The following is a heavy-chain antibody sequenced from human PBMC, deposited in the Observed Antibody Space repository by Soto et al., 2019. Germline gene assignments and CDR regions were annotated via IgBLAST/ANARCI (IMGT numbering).Heavy chain of an antibody. CDR2: ISYDGSNK. J-gene: IGHJ6*02. CDR1: GFTFSSYA. CDR3: ARGGLDYGDYDPNYYDGMDV. Sequence: QVQLVESGGGVVQPGRSLRLSCAASGFTFSSYAMHWVRQAPGKGLEWVAVISYDGSNKYYADSVKGRFTISRDNSKNTLYLQRNGLRAEDTAVYYCARGGLDYGDYDPNYYDGMDVWGQGTTVTVSS. V-gene: IGHV3-30-3*01. D-gene: IGHD4-17*01.